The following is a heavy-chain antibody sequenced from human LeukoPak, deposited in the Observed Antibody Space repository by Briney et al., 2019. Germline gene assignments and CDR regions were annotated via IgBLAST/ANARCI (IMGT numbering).Heavy chain of an antibody. V-gene: IGHV4-39*01. J-gene: IGHJ3*02. D-gene: IGHD2-15*01. CDR3: ATLTRVVVVHPGGDAFDI. CDR2: IYYSGST. Sequence: SETPFPTRTVFGWALSSYYWGGVRPPPRKGVGGGGGIYYSGSTYYNPSLKSRVTISVDTSKNQFSLKLSSVTAADTAVYYCATLTRVVVVHPGGDAFDIWGQGTMVTVSS. CDR1: GWALSSYY.